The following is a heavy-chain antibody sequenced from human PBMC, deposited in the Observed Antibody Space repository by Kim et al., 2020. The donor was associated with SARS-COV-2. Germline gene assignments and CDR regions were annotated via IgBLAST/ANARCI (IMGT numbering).Heavy chain of an antibody. CDR2: ISAYNGNT. Sequence: ASVKVSCKASGYTFTSYGISWVRQAPGQGLEWMGWISAYNGNTNYAQKLQGRVTMTTDTSTSTAYMELRSLRSDDTAVYYCARGEKVLLWFGSTSYYYYGMDVWGQGTTVTVSS. J-gene: IGHJ6*02. V-gene: IGHV1-18*04. CDR3: ARGEKVLLWFGSTSYYYYGMDV. D-gene: IGHD3-10*01. CDR1: GYTFTSYG.